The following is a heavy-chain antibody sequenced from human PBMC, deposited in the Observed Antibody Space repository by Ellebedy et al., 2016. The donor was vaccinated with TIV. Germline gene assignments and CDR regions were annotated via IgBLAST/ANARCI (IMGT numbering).Heavy chain of an antibody. CDR3: AMSMGYTSSWHPDS. D-gene: IGHD6-13*01. CDR2: IYHSGNT. J-gene: IGHJ4*02. V-gene: IGHV4-30-2*01. CDR1: GGSISSGGNS. Sequence: SETLSLTXAVSGGSISSGGNSWSWIRQPPGKGLEWIGYIYHSGNTYYNPSLASRVTISVDRSKNQFSLRLSSVTAADTAVYYCAMSMGYTSSWHPDSWGQGTLVTVSS.